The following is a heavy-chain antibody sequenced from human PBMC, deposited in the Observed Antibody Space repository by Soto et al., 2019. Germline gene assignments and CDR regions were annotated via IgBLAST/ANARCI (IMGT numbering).Heavy chain of an antibody. D-gene: IGHD5-12*01. J-gene: IGHJ6*02. CDR1: GGTFSSYA. CDR3: ARDYVATIDDYDYGMDV. CDR2: IIPIFGTA. Sequence: QVQLVQSGAEVKKPGSSVKVSCKASGGTFSSYAISWVRQAPGQGLEWMGGIIPIFGTANYAQKFQGRVTITADKSTSTAYMELSSLRSEDTAVYYCARDYVATIDDYDYGMDVWGQGTTVTVSS. V-gene: IGHV1-69*06.